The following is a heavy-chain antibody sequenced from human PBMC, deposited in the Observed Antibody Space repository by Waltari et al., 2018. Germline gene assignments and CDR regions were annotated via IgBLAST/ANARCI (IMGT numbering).Heavy chain of an antibody. D-gene: IGHD1-1*01. CDR1: GGSFSGYY. Sequence: QVQLQQWGAGLLKPSETLSLTCAVYGGSFSGYYWSWIRQPPGKGLEWIGEINQSGSTNYNPSLKRRVTISVDTSKNQFSLKLSSVTAADTAVYYCARAQLLYYYYYMYVWGKGTTVTISS. V-gene: IGHV4-34*01. CDR2: INQSGST. J-gene: IGHJ6*03. CDR3: ARAQLLYYYYYMYV.